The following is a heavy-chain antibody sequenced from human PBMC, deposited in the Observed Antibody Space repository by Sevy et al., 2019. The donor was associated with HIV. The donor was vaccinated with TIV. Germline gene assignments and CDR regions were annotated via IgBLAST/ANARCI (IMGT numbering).Heavy chain of an antibody. D-gene: IGHD2-2*01. CDR3: ARDRGFSSTSEYGMDV. Sequence: ASVKVSCKASGGTFSKYAITWVRQAPGQGLEWMGGIIPIFGTENYARKFQGRVTITADESTSTAYMELSSLRSEDTAVYYCARDRGFSSTSEYGMDVWGQGTTVTVSS. CDR1: GGTFSKYA. J-gene: IGHJ6*02. CDR2: IIPIFGTE. V-gene: IGHV1-69*13.